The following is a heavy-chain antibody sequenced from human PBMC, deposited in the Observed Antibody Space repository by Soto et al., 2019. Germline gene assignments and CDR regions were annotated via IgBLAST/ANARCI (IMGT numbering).Heavy chain of an antibody. V-gene: IGHV1-2*02. CDR2: INHNSGGT. D-gene: IGHD2-2*02. J-gene: IGHJ6*02. CDR3: ARSLTEGYCTITGCYTRPLYGMDV. CDR1: GYTFSGYY. Sequence: QEQLVQSGAEVKKPGASVKVSCKASGYTFSGYYIHWLRQAPGQGLEWMGWINHNSGGTNYAQKFQGRVTVTRDTPTSTAYMELSRLTSDDTAVYYCARSLTEGYCTITGCYTRPLYGMDVWGQGTTVTVSS.